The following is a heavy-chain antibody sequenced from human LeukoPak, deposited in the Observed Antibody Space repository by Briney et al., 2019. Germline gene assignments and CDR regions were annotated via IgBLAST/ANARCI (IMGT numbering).Heavy chain of an antibody. Sequence: SETLSLTCTVSGYSISSGYYWGWIRQSPGKGLEWIGSIYHSGSTYYSPSLRSRITISVDTSKNQFSLKLSSVTAADTAVYYCAREDYYDSSGYYFDCWGQGTLVTVSS. D-gene: IGHD3-22*01. V-gene: IGHV4-38-2*02. CDR2: IYHSGST. CDR3: AREDYYDSSGYYFDC. CDR1: GYSISSGYY. J-gene: IGHJ4*02.